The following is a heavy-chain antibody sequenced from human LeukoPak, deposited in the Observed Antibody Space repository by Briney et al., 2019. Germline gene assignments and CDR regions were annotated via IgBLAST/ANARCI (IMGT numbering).Heavy chain of an antibody. J-gene: IGHJ4*02. V-gene: IGHV3-33*01. CDR1: GFIFSNYG. Sequence: GGSLRLSCAASGFIFSNYGMHWVRQAPGKRLEWVSVIWNDGSETFHADSVKGRFRIARDNSKNTLYLQMNSLRAEDTAVYFCARDMGRAWYGPPDYWGQGTLVTVSS. D-gene: IGHD6-13*01. CDR3: ARDMGRAWYGPPDY. CDR2: IWNDGSET.